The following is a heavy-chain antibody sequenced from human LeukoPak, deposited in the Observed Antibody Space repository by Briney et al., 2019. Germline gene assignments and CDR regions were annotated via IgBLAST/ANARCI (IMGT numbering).Heavy chain of an antibody. V-gene: IGHV1-18*01. CDR2: ITGYNGNT. CDR1: GYTFTSYG. D-gene: IGHD4-17*01. Sequence: ASVKVSCKASGYTFTSYGINWVRQAPGQGLELMGMITGYNGNTHYIQKFQGRVSMTRDTATNTAYMELWSLSSDDTAVYYCARDSTRSYYMDVWGQGTTVTVSS. J-gene: IGHJ6*03. CDR3: ARDSTRSYYMDV.